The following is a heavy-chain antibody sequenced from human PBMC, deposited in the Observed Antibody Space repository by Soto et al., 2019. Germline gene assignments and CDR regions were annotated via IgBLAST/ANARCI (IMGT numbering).Heavy chain of an antibody. V-gene: IGHV3-23*01. J-gene: IGHJ4*02. CDR2: ISGSGGST. D-gene: IGHD5-18*01. CDR1: GFTFSSYA. Sequence: GGSLRLSCAASGFTFSSYAMSWVRQAPGKGLEWVSAISGSGGSTYYADSVKGRFTISRDNSKNTLYLQMNSLRAEDTAVYYCARATWIQLWPGFDYWGQGTLVTVSS. CDR3: ARATWIQLWPGFDY.